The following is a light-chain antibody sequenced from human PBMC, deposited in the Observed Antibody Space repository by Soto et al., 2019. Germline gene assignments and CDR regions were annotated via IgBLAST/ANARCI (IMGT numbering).Light chain of an antibody. CDR3: QQYGSSPIT. CDR2: GAF. V-gene: IGKV3-20*01. Sequence: EIVLTQSPGTLSLSPGERATLSCRASQSVSSSYLAWYQQKPGQAPRLLIYGAFSRATGIPVRFSGSGSGTDFTLTISRLEPEDFEVYYCQQYGSSPITFGPGTKVDIK. CDR1: QSVSSSY. J-gene: IGKJ3*01.